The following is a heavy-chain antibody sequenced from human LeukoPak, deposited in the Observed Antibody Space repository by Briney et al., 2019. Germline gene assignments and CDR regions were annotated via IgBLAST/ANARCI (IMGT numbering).Heavy chain of an antibody. CDR2: ISSSSDNM. CDR1: GFTFSSYS. J-gene: IGHJ4*02. CDR3: ARTKGDGRFNWNYFDY. D-gene: IGHD1-20*01. V-gene: IGHV3-21*01. Sequence: GGPLRLSCAASGFTFSSYSMNWVRQAPGKGLEWVSCISSSSDNMYYADSVKGRFTISRDNAKNSLYLQMNSLRAEDTAVYYCARTKGDGRFNWNYFDYWGQGTLATVSS.